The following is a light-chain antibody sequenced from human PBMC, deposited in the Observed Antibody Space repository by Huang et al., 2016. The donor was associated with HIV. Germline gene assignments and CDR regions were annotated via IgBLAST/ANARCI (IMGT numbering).Light chain of an antibody. Sequence: EIVMTQSPATLSVSPGERATLSCRASQSVSSNLAGYQQNPGQAPRLLIYGASTRATGIPARFSGSGSGTEFTLTISSRQSEDFAVYDCQQYNNWPKVFTFGPGTKVDIK. J-gene: IGKJ3*01. CDR1: QSVSSN. CDR3: QQYNNWPKVFT. CDR2: GAS. V-gene: IGKV3-15*01.